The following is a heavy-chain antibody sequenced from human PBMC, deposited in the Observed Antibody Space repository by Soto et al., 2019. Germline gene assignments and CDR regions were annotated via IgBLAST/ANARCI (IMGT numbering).Heavy chain of an antibody. V-gene: IGHV3-30-3*01. CDR3: ARDKVAAGPSSYFDY. Sequence: GGSLRLSCAASGFTFSSYAMHWVRQAPGKGLEWVAVISYDGSNKYYADSVKGRFTISRDNSKNTLYLQMNSLRAEDTAVYYCARDKVAAGPSSYFDYWGQGTLVTVSS. J-gene: IGHJ4*02. CDR1: GFTFSSYA. D-gene: IGHD6-13*01. CDR2: ISYDGSNK.